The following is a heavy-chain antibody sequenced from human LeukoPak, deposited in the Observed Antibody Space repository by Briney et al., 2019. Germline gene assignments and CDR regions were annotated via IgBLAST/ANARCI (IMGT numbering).Heavy chain of an antibody. CDR1: GDSVSSYY. J-gene: IGHJ4*02. D-gene: IGHD3-10*01. Sequence: SETLSLTCTVSGDSVSSYYWSWMRQPPGKGLEWIGYMYYNGSTNYNPSLKSRVTISIDTSKNQFSLKVASVTAADTAVYYCARGLIIDSWGQGTLVTVSS. CDR3: ARGLIIDS. CDR2: MYYNGST. V-gene: IGHV4-59*02.